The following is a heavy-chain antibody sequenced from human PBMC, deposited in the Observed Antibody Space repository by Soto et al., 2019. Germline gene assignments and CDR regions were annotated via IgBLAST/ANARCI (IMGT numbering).Heavy chain of an antibody. J-gene: IGHJ6*02. V-gene: IGHV1-46*01. Sequence: ASVKVSCKASGYTLTSHYIHWVRQAPGQGLEWMGIINPGGVSKTYAQEFQGRITMTRDTSTSTDYMELSSLRSQDTAVYYCARAPSWHGLDVWDQGTTVTVSS. CDR2: INPGGVSK. CDR3: ARAPSWHGLDV. CDR1: GYTLTSHY.